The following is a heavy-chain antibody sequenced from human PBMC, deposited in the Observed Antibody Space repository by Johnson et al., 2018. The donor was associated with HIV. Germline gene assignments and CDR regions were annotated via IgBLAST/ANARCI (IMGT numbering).Heavy chain of an antibody. J-gene: IGHJ3*02. CDR2: ISYDGSNK. Sequence: QVQLVESGGGVVQPGGSLRLSCAASGFTFSSYAMHWVRQAPGKGLEWVAVISYDGSNKYYADSVKGRFTITRDSSKNTLYLQMNTVRAEDTAVYYCARKADAIDIWGQGTMVTVSS. CDR3: ARKADAIDI. V-gene: IGHV3-30*04. CDR1: GFTFSSYA.